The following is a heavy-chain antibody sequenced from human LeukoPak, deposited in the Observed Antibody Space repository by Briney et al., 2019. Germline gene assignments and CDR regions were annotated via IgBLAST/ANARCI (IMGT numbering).Heavy chain of an antibody. CDR3: ARETAAGHFDY. J-gene: IGHJ4*02. V-gene: IGHV4-59*01. Sequence: SETLSLTCTVSGGSISSYYCSWIRQPPGKGLEWIGYIYYSGSTNYNPSLKSRVTISVDTSKNQFSLKLSSVTAADTAVYYCARETAAGHFDYWGQGNLVTVSS. CDR1: GGSISSYY. D-gene: IGHD6-13*01. CDR2: IYYSGST.